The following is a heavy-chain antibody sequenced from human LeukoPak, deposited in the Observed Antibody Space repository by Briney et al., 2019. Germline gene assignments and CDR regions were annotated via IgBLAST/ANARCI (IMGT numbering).Heavy chain of an antibody. D-gene: IGHD3-22*01. CDR3: ARDGALMDYYDSRDDHGAFDI. CDR1: GGSISGYY. CDR2: IYYSGST. J-gene: IGHJ3*02. Sequence: SETLSLTCTVSGGSISGYYWSWIRQPPGKGLEWIGYIYYSGSTYYNPSLKSRVTISVDTSKNQFSLKLSSVTAADTAVYYCARDGALMDYYDSRDDHGAFDIWGQGTMVTVSS. V-gene: IGHV4-59*12.